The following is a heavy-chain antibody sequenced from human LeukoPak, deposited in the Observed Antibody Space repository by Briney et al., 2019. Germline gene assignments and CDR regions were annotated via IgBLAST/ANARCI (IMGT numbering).Heavy chain of an antibody. CDR2: ISAYNGNT. D-gene: IGHD1-20*01. CDR3: ASALLSGITGTTDY. CDR1: GYTFTSYG. Sequence: ASVKVSCKASGYTFTSYGISWVRQAPGQGLEWMGWISAYNGNTNYAQKIQGRVTMTTDTSTSTAYMELRSLRSDDTAVYFCASALLSGITGTTDYWGQGTLVTVSS. J-gene: IGHJ4*02. V-gene: IGHV1-18*01.